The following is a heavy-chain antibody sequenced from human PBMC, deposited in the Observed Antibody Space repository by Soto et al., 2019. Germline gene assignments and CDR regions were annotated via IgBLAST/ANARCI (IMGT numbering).Heavy chain of an antibody. D-gene: IGHD6-19*01. CDR3: AKGLQGGSGWYGYFQH. J-gene: IGHJ1*01. CDR1: GFTFSRYD. V-gene: IGHV3-30*18. Sequence: QVQLVESGGGVVQPGRSLRLSCAASGFTFSRYDMHWVRQAPGKGLEWVAVISYDGSNKYYADSVKGRFTISRDNSKNTLYLQMNSLRAEDTAVYYCAKGLQGGSGWYGYFQHWGQGTLVTVSS. CDR2: ISYDGSNK.